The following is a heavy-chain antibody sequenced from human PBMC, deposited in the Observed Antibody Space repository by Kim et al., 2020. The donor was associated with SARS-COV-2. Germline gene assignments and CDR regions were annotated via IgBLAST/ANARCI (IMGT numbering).Heavy chain of an antibody. CDR3: ARLRSSNY. CDR2: HSGVA. V-gene: IGHV4-34*01. J-gene: IGHJ4*02. Sequence: HSGVANYNPSLKSRVTISVDTSKNQFSLKLTSVTAAETATYYCARLRSSNYWGQGTLVTVSS.